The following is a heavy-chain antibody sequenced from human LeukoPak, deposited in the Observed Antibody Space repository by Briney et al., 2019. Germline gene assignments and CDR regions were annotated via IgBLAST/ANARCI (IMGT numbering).Heavy chain of an antibody. V-gene: IGHV4-34*01. CDR2: IHPHGII. D-gene: IGHD5-24*01. J-gene: IGHJ5*02. Sequence: SETLSLTCDVSGGSCDDYYCSRIRPPPGKGLEWFGEIHPHGIIYYNSSLMSRVTISIDTSKTQFSLRLTSVTAADTAFYYCARGRDRSKAGDLWGQGILVTVSS. CDR1: GGSCDDYY. CDR3: ARGRDRSKAGDL.